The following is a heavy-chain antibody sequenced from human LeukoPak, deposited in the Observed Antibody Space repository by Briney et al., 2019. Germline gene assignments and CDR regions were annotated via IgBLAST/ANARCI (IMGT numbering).Heavy chain of an antibody. CDR2: VYYTGTP. Sequence: PSGTLSLTCAVSGGSITIGTWWTGVRPPPGQGLEGIGEVYYTGTPTSNSSLTTRVTISLANTKNQFLLNLTSVTAADTAVYYCARGPRKWGQGTMVTVSS. V-gene: IGHV4-4*02. CDR1: GGSITIGTW. J-gene: IGHJ3*01. CDR3: ARGPRK.